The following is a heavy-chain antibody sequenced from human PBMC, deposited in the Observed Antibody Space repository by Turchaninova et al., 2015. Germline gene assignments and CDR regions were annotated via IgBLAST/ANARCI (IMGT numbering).Heavy chain of an antibody. J-gene: IGHJ5*01. CDR1: GFIFDNYG. V-gene: IGHV3-9*03. Sequence: EVHLVGSGGGLVQPGTDLGICCGGPGFIFDNYGMHWVRQGPGKGLEWVSGINWNSGSIHYADSVMGRFTISRDNAKNSLYLQMNSLRAEDMALYFCARDNDRDDDGWFDSWGQGTLVTVSS. CDR2: INWNSGSI. CDR3: ARDNDRDDDGWFDS. D-gene: IGHD1-1*01.